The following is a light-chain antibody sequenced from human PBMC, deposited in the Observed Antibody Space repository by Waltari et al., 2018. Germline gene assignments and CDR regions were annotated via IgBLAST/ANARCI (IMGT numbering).Light chain of an antibody. CDR1: RRDAGGYNY. J-gene: IGLJ3*02. CDR2: EVS. V-gene: IGLV2-14*01. CDR3: SSYTSSSTLV. Sequence: QSALTPPASVSGSPGQSITISSPGTRRDAGGYNYVSWYQQHPGKAPKLMIYEVSNRPSGVSNRFSGSKSGNTASLTISGLQAEDEADYYCSSYTSSSTLVFGGGTKLTVL.